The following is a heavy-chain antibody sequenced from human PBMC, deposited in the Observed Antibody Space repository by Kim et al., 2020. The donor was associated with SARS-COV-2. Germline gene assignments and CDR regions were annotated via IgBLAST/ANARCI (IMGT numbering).Heavy chain of an antibody. V-gene: IGHV3-48*03. Sequence: GGSLRLSCAASGFTFSSYEMNWVRQAPGKGLEWVSYISSSGSTIYYADSVKGRFTISRDNAKNSLYLQMNSLRAEDTAVYYCARARVVRPLVVWGQGTTVTVSS. J-gene: IGHJ6*02. CDR2: ISSSGSTI. CDR3: ARARVVRPLVV. D-gene: IGHD2-2*01. CDR1: GFTFSSYE.